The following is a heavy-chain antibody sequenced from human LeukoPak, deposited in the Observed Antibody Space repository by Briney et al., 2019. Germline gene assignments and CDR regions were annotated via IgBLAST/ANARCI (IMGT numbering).Heavy chain of an antibody. V-gene: IGHV3-30-3*01. CDR1: GFTFSSYA. J-gene: IGHJ4*02. CDR2: ISYKGSNK. D-gene: IGHD5-18*01. Sequence: GGSLRLSCAASGFTFSSYAMYWVRQAPGEGRERVAVISYKGSNKYYAASVKGRFTISRDNSKNTLYLQMNSLRAEDTAVYYCARGPDTAMVPPYYFDYWGQGTLVTVSS. CDR3: ARGPDTAMVPPYYFDY.